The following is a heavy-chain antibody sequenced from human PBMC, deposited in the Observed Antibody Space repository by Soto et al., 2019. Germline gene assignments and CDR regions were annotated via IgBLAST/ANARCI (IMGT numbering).Heavy chain of an antibody. V-gene: IGHV4-39*01. CDR3: DAVTATRPILDX. J-gene: IGHJ4*02. D-gene: IGHD2-21*02. Sequence: AETLSLTCSVSGGTITSITFYWGWIRQTPGKGLEWIGSVLQSGSTLYNPSLKSRLSISVDTSKNQFSLELKSVTAADTAVYYCDAVTATRPILDXRGQVILVTVSX. CDR1: GGTITSITFY. CDR2: VLQSGST.